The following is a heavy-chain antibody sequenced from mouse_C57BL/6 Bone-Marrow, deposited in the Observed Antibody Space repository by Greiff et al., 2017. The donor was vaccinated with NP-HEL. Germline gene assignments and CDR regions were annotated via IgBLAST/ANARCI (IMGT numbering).Heavy chain of an antibody. CDR2: IHPRSGNT. Sequence: QVQLQESGAELARPGASVKLSCKASGYTFTSYGISWVKQRTGQGLEWIGEIHPRSGNTYYNEKFKGKATLTADKSSSTAYMELRSLTSEDSAFYFCARGTGTEDYYAMDYWGQGTSVTVSA. V-gene: IGHV1-81*01. CDR3: ARGTGTEDYYAMDY. CDR1: GYTFTSYG. D-gene: IGHD4-1*01. J-gene: IGHJ4*01.